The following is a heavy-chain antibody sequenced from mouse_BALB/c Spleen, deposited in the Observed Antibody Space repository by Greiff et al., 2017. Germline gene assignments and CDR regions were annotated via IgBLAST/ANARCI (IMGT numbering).Heavy chain of an antibody. D-gene: IGHD2-1*01. V-gene: IGHV5-9-4*01. CDR1: GFTFSSYA. J-gene: IGHJ4*01. CDR2: ISSGGSYT. Sequence: DVMLVESGGGLVKPGGSLKLSCAASGFTFSSYAMSWVRQSPEKRLEWVAEISSGGSYTYYPDTVTGRFTISRDNAKNTLYLEMSSLRSEDTAMYYCARDHYYGNYYYALDYWGQGTSVTVSS. CDR3: ARDHYYGNYYYALDY.